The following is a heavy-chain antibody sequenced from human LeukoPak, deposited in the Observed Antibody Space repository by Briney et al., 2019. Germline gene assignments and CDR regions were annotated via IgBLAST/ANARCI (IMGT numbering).Heavy chain of an antibody. CDR1: GYRFTGYY. Sequence: ASVKVSCKASGYRFTGYYMHWVRQAPGQGLEWMGWINPNSGDTKFAQKFQGRVTMTRDTSISTVYMGLSRLTSDDTAVYYCARDYYDSSGRGAFDIWGQGTMVTVSS. J-gene: IGHJ3*02. D-gene: IGHD3-22*01. CDR2: INPNSGDT. CDR3: ARDYYDSSGRGAFDI. V-gene: IGHV1-2*02.